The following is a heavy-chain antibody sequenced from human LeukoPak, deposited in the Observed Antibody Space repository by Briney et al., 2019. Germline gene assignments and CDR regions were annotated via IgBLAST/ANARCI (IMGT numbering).Heavy chain of an antibody. CDR2: GNAGNGNT. CDR3: ARDSGDPSGYFDY. CDR1: GYTFTSYA. V-gene: IGHV1-3*02. Sequence: ASVKVSCKASGYTFTSYAMHWVRQAPGQGLEWMGWGNAGNGNTKYSQEFQGRVTITRDTSASTAYMELSSLRSEDMAVYYCARDSGDPSGYFDYWGQGTLVTVSS. D-gene: IGHD4-17*01. J-gene: IGHJ4*02.